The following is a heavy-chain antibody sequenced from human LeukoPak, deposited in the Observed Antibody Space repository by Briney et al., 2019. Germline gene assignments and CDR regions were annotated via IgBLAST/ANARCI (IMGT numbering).Heavy chain of an antibody. CDR3: ARERAKIYTPALGVVPDY. Sequence: GDSLRLSCAASGFTFSSYGMHWVRQAPGKGLEWVAVISYDGSNKYYADSVKGRFTISRDNSKNTLYLQMNSLRAEDTAVYYCARERAKIYTPALGVVPDYWGQGTLVTVSS. V-gene: IGHV3-30*03. J-gene: IGHJ4*02. CDR1: GFTFSSYG. CDR2: ISYDGSNK. D-gene: IGHD3-3*01.